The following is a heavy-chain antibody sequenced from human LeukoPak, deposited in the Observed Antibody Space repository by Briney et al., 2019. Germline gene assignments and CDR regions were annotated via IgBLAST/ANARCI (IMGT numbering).Heavy chain of an antibody. Sequence: SVKVSCKASGGTFSSYAISWVRQAPGQGLEWMGGIIPIFGTANYAQKFQGRVTITTDESTSIAYMELSSLRSEDTAVYYCARGGGHYYDSSGYYFDAFDIWGQGTMVTVSS. CDR3: ARGGGHYYDSSGYYFDAFDI. J-gene: IGHJ3*02. V-gene: IGHV1-69*05. CDR1: GGTFSSYA. CDR2: IIPIFGTA. D-gene: IGHD3-22*01.